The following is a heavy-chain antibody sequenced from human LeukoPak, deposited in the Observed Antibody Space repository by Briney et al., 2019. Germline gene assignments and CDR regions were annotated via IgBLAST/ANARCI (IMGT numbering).Heavy chain of an antibody. V-gene: IGHV1-69*06. CDR2: IIPIFGTA. CDR1: GATFTSYG. J-gene: IGHJ6*02. Sequence: SVTLSCTASGATFTSYGISWVREAPGQGLEWMGRIIPIFGTANYGQNFHGRVTITADTSTSTAYMELSSLRSEETAVYYCARTNYYDSSGYQGAGTYYYGMDVWGQGTTVTVPS. CDR3: ARTNYYDSSGYQGAGTYYYGMDV. D-gene: IGHD3-22*01.